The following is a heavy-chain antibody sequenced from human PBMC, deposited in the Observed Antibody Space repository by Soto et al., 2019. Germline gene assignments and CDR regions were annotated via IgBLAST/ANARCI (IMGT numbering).Heavy chain of an antibody. J-gene: IGHJ4*02. V-gene: IGHV3-23*01. CDR3: AKPVHCSSTSCYTIISRYFDY. D-gene: IGHD2-2*02. Sequence: QPGGSLRLSCAASGFTFSSYAMSWVRQAPGKGLEWVSAISGSGGSTYYADSVKGRFTISRDNSKNTLYLQMNSLRAEDTAVYYCAKPVHCSSTSCYTIISRYFDYWGQGTLVTVSS. CDR1: GFTFSSYA. CDR2: ISGSGGST.